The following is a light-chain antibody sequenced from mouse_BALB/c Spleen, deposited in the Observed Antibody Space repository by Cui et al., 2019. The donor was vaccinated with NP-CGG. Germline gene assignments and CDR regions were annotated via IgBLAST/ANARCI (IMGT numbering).Light chain of an antibody. CDR2: SIS. V-gene: IGKV4-79*01. CDR3: QQWSSNPPIT. J-gene: IGKJ5*01. Sequence: QIVLTQSPAIMSASPGERVTMTCSASSSVSSSYLYWYQQKSGSSPKLWIYSISNLASGVPARFSGSGSGTSYFLTINSMEAEDAATYYCQQWSSNPPITFGAGTKLELK. CDR1: SSVSSSY.